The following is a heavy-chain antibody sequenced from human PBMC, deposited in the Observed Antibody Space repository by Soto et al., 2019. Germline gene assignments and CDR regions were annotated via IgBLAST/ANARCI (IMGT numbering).Heavy chain of an antibody. CDR3: ARDHLGKKYYDFWSGYFGAPSPRYFDL. CDR2: INTNTGNP. Sequence: QVQLVQSGSELKKPGASVKVSCKASGYTFTSYAMNWVRQAPGQGLEWMGWINTNTGNPTYAQGFTGRFVFSLDTSVSTAYLQICSLKAEDTAVYYCARDHLGKKYYDFWSGYFGAPSPRYFDLWGRGTLVIVSS. V-gene: IGHV7-4-1*01. D-gene: IGHD3-3*01. CDR1: GYTFTSYA. J-gene: IGHJ2*01.